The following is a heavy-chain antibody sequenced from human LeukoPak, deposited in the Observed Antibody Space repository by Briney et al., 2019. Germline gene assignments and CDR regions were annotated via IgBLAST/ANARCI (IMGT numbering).Heavy chain of an antibody. CDR3: AREGRSSGPDY. J-gene: IGHJ4*02. D-gene: IGHD6-19*01. CDR2: ISSSSSYT. CDR1: GFTFSDYY. Sequence: GGSLRLSCAASGFTFSDYYMSWIRQAPGKGLEGVSYISSSSSYTNYADSVKGRFTISRDNAKNSLYLQMNSLRAEDTAVYYCAREGRSSGPDYWGQGTLVTVSS. V-gene: IGHV3-11*06.